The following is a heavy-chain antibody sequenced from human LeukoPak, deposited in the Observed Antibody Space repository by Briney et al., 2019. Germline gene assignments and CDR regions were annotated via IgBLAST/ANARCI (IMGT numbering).Heavy chain of an antibody. V-gene: IGHV3-30-3*01. CDR2: ISYDGSNK. CDR1: GFTFSSYA. J-gene: IGHJ4*02. CDR3: AGTMITFGGVIASFDY. D-gene: IGHD3-16*02. Sequence: GGSLRLSCAASGFTFSSYAMHWVRQAPGKGLEWVAVISYDGSNKYYADSVKGRFTIPRDNSKNTLYLQMNSLRAEDTAVCYCAGTMITFGGVIASFDYWGQGTLVTVSS.